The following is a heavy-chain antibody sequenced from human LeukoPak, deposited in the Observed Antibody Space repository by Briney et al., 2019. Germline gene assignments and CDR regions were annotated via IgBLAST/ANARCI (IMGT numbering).Heavy chain of an antibody. J-gene: IGHJ6*02. CDR2: IWFDKNQ. V-gene: IGHV3-33*01. CDR1: GFILNDYG. Sequence: GGSLRLSCAASGFILNDYGMHWVRQAPGKGLEWVADIWFDKNQHFADSVKGRFAISRDNSKNTVYLQINSLRAEDTAVYYCARDRHCVKGVCHSPPGMDVWGQGTTVTVSS. CDR3: ARDRHCVKGVCHSPPGMDV. D-gene: IGHD2-8*01.